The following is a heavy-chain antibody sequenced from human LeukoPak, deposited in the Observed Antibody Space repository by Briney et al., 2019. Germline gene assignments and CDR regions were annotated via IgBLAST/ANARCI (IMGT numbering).Heavy chain of an antibody. D-gene: IGHD3-22*01. J-gene: IGHJ4*02. CDR1: GGSISSGSYY. Sequence: PSETLSLTCTVSGGSISSGSYYWSWIRQPAGKGLEWIGRIYTSGSTNYNPSLKSRVTISVDTHKNQFSLKLSSVTAADTAVYYCARASYYDSSGYLYWGQGTLVTVSS. V-gene: IGHV4-61*02. CDR2: IYTSGST. CDR3: ARASYYDSSGYLY.